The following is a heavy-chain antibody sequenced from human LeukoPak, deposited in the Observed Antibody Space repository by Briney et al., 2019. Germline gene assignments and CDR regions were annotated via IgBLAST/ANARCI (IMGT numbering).Heavy chain of an antibody. CDR2: ISYDGSNK. CDR3: AKDREGSSWFDY. D-gene: IGHD6-13*01. CDR1: GFTFSSYG. V-gene: IGHV3-30*18. Sequence: PGRSPRLSCAASGFTFSSYGMHWVRQAPGKGLEWVAVISYDGSNKYYADSVKGRFTISRDNSKNTLYLQMNSLRAEDTAVYYCAKDREGSSWFDYWGQGTLVTVSS. J-gene: IGHJ4*02.